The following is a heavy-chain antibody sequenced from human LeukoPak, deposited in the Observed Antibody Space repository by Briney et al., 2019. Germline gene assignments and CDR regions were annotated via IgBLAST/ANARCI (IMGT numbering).Heavy chain of an antibody. CDR2: IYYSGST. CDR3: ARLRFTDYYYYGMDV. V-gene: IGHV4-59*08. J-gene: IGHJ6*02. CDR1: GGSISSYY. Sequence: SETLSLTCTVSGGSISSYYWSWIRQPPGKGLEWIGYIYYSGSTNYNPSRKSRVTISVDTSKNHFSLKLSSVTAADTAVYYCARLRFTDYYYYGMDVWGQGTTVTVSS. D-gene: IGHD3-10*01.